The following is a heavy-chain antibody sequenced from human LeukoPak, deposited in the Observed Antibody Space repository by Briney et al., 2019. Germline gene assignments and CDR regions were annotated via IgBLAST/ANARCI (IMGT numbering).Heavy chain of an antibody. CDR1: GGSFSGYY. J-gene: IGHJ5*02. CDR2: INHSGSA. Sequence: SETLSLTCAVYGGSFSGYYWSWIRQPPGKGLEWIGEINHSGSANYNPSLKSRVTISVDTSKNQFSLKLSSVTAADTAVYYCASWCYLNWFDPWGQGTLVTVSS. V-gene: IGHV4-34*01. CDR3: ASWCYLNWFDP. D-gene: IGHD2-8*01.